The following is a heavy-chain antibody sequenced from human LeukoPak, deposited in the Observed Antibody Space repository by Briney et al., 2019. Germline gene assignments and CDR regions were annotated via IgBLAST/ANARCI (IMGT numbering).Heavy chain of an antibody. CDR3: ARGRDVYNLEWIFYYFDY. CDR1: GGSFRTHY. V-gene: IGHV4-59*11. Sequence: SETLSLTCTVSGGSFRTHYWSWIRQPPGKGLEWIGYVYNSGSTNYNPSLKSRVTISVDTSKKQFSLKLSSVTAADTAVYYCARGRDVYNLEWIFYYFDYWGQGTLSPSPQ. CDR2: VYNSGST. D-gene: IGHD5-24*01. J-gene: IGHJ4*02.